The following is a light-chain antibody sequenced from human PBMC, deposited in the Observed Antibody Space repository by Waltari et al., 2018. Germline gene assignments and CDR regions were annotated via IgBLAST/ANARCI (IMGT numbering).Light chain of an antibody. CDR3: QQSYSIPIT. CDR1: PSMNTN. Sequence: DIQLTQSPSSLSASVGDRVTITCRASPSMNTNLNWYQERPGKAPKLLIYVTSNLQSGVPSRFSGSASGTDFTLTISSLQPEDFATYYCQQSYSIPITFGQGTRLEIK. J-gene: IGKJ5*01. CDR2: VTS. V-gene: IGKV1-39*01.